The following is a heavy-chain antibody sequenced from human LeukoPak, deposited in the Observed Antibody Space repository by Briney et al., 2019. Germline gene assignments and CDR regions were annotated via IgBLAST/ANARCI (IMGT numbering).Heavy chain of an antibody. V-gene: IGHV1-2*06. CDR1: GYTFTGYY. CDR2: INPNSGGT. D-gene: IGHD6-13*01. J-gene: IGHJ4*02. Sequence: GASVKVSCKASGYTFTGYYMHWVRQAPGQGLEWMGRINPNSGGTNYAQKFQGRVTMTRDTSISTAYMELSRLRSDGTAVYYCARQNTSSSRTKFDYWGQGTLVTVSS. CDR3: ARQNTSSSRTKFDY.